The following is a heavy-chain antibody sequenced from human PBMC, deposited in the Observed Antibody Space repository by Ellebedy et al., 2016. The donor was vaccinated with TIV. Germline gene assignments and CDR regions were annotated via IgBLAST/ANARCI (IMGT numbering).Heavy chain of an antibody. Sequence: AASVKVSCKASGYIFTAYSMHWVRQAPGQGLERMGWINPNSGGTNYAQKFQGRVTMTRDTSISTAYMELSRLRSDDTALYYCARGTTVISLGYFDPWGQGTLVTVSS. CDR2: INPNSGGT. V-gene: IGHV1-2*02. CDR1: GYIFTAYS. J-gene: IGHJ5*02. D-gene: IGHD4-23*01. CDR3: ARGTTVISLGYFDP.